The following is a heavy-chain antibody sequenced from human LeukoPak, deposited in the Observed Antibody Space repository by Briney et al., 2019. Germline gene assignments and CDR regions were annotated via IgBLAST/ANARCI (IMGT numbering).Heavy chain of an antibody. D-gene: IGHD3-9*01. V-gene: IGHV3-30*03. CDR3: ARGERYFVFGY. Sequence: GGSLRLSCAASGFTFSSYGMHWVRQAPGKGLEWVAVISYDGSNKYYADSVKGRFTISRDNSKNTLYLQMNSLRADDTAVYYCARGERYFVFGYWGQGTLVTVSS. CDR2: ISYDGSNK. CDR1: GFTFSSYG. J-gene: IGHJ4*02.